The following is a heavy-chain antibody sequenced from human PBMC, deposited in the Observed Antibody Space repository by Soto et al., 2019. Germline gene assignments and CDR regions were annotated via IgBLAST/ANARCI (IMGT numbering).Heavy chain of an antibody. CDR2: ISSSGDSP. V-gene: IGHV3-23*01. CDR1: GFTFSNYA. CDR3: ARNPPPSPLY. J-gene: IGHJ4*02. Sequence: GGSLRISCAASGFTFSNYAMSWVRQAPGKGLEWVSAISSSGDSPYYADSVKGRFTVSRDNSKNTLYLQMNSLRVEDTAIYYCARNPPPSPLYWDQGTL.